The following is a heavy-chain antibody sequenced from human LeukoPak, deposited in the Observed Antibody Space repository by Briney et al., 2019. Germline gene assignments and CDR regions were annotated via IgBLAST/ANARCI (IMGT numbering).Heavy chain of an antibody. CDR3: ARGSGGSYYNYYSGMDV. J-gene: IGHJ6*02. CDR1: GFTFSSYD. D-gene: IGHD1-26*01. Sequence: PGGSLRLSCAASGFTFSSYDMHWVRQATGKGLEGVSAIDSAGDTYYPGSAKGRFTTSRENAKNSLYLQMNSLRAGDTAVYYCARGSGGSYYNYYSGMDVWGQGTTVTVSS. V-gene: IGHV3-13*01. CDR2: IDSAGDT.